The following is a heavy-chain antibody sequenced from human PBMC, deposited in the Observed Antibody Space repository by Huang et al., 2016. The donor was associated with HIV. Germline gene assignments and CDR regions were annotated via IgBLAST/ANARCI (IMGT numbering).Heavy chain of an antibody. CDR1: GGSFNSLA. J-gene: IGHJ3*02. CDR3: AREGQTWYGKPIAAFEI. D-gene: IGHD1-1*01. CDR2: IVPLFSVT. Sequence: VQLVQSGAEVRRPGSSVRVSCKAAGGSFNSLAFNWVRQAPGQGLEYMGWIVPLFSVTNYGERCQNRLTISADKSTNTVYMELRSLRSEDTGVFYCAREGQTWYGKPIAAFEIWGQGTTVIVSS. V-gene: IGHV1-69*10.